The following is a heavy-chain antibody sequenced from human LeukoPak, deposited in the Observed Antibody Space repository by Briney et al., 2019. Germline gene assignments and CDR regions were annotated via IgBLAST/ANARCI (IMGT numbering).Heavy chain of an antibody. CDR1: GFTFSSNG. D-gene: IGHD2-15*01. Sequence: GGSLRLSCAASGFTFSSNGMNWVRQAPGKGLEWVSYISATGGTIYYADSVKGRFTISRDNAKNSLYLQMNSLRVEDTALYYCARDRASGYCSGGSCYRDAFDIWGQGTMVTVSS. J-gene: IGHJ3*02. CDR3: ARDRASGYCSGGSCYRDAFDI. V-gene: IGHV3-48*04. CDR2: ISATGGTI.